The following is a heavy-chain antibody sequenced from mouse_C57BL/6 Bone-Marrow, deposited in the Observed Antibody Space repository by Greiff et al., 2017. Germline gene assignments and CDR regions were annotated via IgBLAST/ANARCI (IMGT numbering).Heavy chain of an antibody. CDR2: ISSGGDYI. CDR3: TRDLNEYDGVDY. V-gene: IGHV5-9-1*02. D-gene: IGHD2-4*01. J-gene: IGHJ2*01. CDR1: GFTFSSYA. Sequence: EVQLVESGEGLVKPGGSLKLSCAASGFTFSSYAMSWVRQTPEKRLEWVAYISSGGDYIYYADTVKGRFTISRDNARNTLYLQMSSLKSEDTAMYYCTRDLNEYDGVDYWGQGTTLTVSS.